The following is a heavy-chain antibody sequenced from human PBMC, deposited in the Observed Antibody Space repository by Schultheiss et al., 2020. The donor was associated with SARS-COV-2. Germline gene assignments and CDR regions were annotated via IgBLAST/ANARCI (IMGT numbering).Heavy chain of an antibody. V-gene: IGHV3-53*01. D-gene: IGHD6-19*01. J-gene: IGHJ4*02. CDR1: GFTFSDYY. Sequence: GGSLRLSCAASGFTFSDYYMSWIRQAPGKGLEWVSVIYSGGSTYYADSVKGRFTISRDNSKNTLYLQMNSLRAEDTAVYYCAKDLRPSSGWYAYYFDYWGQGTLVTVSS. CDR3: AKDLRPSSGWYAYYFDY. CDR2: IYSGGST.